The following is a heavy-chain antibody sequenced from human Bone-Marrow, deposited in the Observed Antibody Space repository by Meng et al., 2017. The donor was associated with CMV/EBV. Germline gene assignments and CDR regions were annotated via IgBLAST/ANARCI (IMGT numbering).Heavy chain of an antibody. CDR2: IRSKAYGGTT. Sequence: GGSLRLSCTASGFTFGDYAMSWVRQAPGKGLEWVGFIRSKAYGGTTEYAASEKGRFTISRDDSKSIAYLQMNSLKPEDTAVYYCTTTTGSYRFWGQGTLVTVSS. CDR1: GFTFGDYA. CDR3: TTTTGSYRF. J-gene: IGHJ4*02. V-gene: IGHV3-49*04. D-gene: IGHD1-26*01.